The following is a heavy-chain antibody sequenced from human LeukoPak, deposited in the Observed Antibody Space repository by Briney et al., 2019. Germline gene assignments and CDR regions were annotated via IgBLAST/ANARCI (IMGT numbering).Heavy chain of an antibody. J-gene: IGHJ3*02. D-gene: IGHD2-21*01. CDR1: GFTFSDYY. CDR3: ARDAVVVIATSGSDDAFDI. Sequence: PGGSLRLSCAASGFTFSDYYMSWIRQAPRKWLECVSYISSSGSTIYYADSVKGRFTISRDNAKNSLYLQMNSLRAEDTAVYYCARDAVVVIATSGSDDAFDIWGQGTMVTVSS. CDR2: ISSSGSTI. V-gene: IGHV3-11*01.